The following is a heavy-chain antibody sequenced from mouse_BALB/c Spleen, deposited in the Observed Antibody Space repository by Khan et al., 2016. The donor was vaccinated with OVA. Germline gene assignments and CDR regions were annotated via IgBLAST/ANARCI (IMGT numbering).Heavy chain of an antibody. J-gene: IGHJ4*01. D-gene: IGHD1-1*02. CDR2: ISSGSSTF. V-gene: IGHV5-17*02. CDR1: GFTFSSFG. CDR3: ARILGIYAMDY. Sequence: EVELVESGGGLVQPGGSRKLSCAASGFTFSSFGMFWIRQAPAKGLEWVAYISSGSSTFYYADTVKGRFTISRDNPKNTLVLQMTSLRSEDTAMYYCARILGIYAMDYWGQGTSVTVSS.